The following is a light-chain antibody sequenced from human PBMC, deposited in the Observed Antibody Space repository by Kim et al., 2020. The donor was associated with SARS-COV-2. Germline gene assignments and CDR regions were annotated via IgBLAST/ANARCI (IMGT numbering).Light chain of an antibody. CDR2: GAS. CDR1: QSVSSTY. Sequence: EIVLTQSPGTLSLPPGERATLSCRASQSVSSTYLAWYQQKPGQAPRLLIYGASSRATGIPDRFSGSGSGTDFTLTISRLDPEDFAVYYCQQYGISPYTFGQGTKLEI. J-gene: IGKJ2*01. V-gene: IGKV3-20*01. CDR3: QQYGISPYT.